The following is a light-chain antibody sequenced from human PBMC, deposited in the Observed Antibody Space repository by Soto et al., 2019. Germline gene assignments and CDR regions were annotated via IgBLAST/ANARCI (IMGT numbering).Light chain of an antibody. Sequence: EIVLTQSPGTLSLSQGERATLSCRASQSGSSNLAWYQQKPGQAPRLLVYGASTRATGVPARFSGSGSGTDFTLTISSLQPEDFALYYCQQYDSWPITFGQGTRLEIK. CDR1: QSGSSN. CDR2: GAS. V-gene: IGKV3D-15*01. CDR3: QQYDSWPIT. J-gene: IGKJ5*01.